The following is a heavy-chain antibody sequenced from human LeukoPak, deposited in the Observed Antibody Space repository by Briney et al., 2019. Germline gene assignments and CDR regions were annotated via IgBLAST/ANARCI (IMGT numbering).Heavy chain of an antibody. CDR2: INHSGST. V-gene: IGHV4-34*01. CDR3: ARGPRIAARTFDY. CDR1: GGSFSGYY. Sequence: SETLSLTCAVYGGSFSGYYWRWIRQPPGKGLEWIGEINHSGSTNYNPSLKSRVTISVDTSKNQFSLKLSSVTAADTAVYYCARGPRIAARTFDYWGQGTLVTVSS. D-gene: IGHD6-6*01. J-gene: IGHJ4*02.